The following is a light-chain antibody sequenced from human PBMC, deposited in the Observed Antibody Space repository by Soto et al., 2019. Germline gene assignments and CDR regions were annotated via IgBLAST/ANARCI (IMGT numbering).Light chain of an antibody. CDR3: QPYNSYSRT. CDR2: KAS. CDR1: QSISSW. V-gene: IGKV1-5*03. J-gene: IGKJ1*01. Sequence: DIQVTQSPSTLSASVGDRVTITCRASQSISSWLAWYQQKPGKAPKLLIYKASTLESGVPSRFSGSGSETEFTLTISSLRPDDYATYYCQPYNSYSRTFGQGTKVDIK.